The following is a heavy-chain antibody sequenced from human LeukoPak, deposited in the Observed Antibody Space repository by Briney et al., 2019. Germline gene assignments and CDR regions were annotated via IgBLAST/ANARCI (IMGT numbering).Heavy chain of an antibody. D-gene: IGHD3-22*01. CDR2: IYPGDSDI. Sequence: GESLKISCKASGYNFNTSWIGWVRQMPGKGLKWMAIIYPGDSDIKYSPSFEGQVTVSADRSITTAYLQWSSLKASDTTMYYCARAYYYDSSGYLYYFDYWGQGTLVTVSS. J-gene: IGHJ4*02. CDR1: GYNFNTSW. V-gene: IGHV5-51*01. CDR3: ARAYYYDSSGYLYYFDY.